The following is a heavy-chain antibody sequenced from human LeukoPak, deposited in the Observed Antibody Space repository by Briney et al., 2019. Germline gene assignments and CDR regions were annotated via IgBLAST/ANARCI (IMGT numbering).Heavy chain of an antibody. CDR2: IIPIFGTA. Sequence: ASVKVSCKASGGTFSSYAISWVRQAPGQGLEWMGGIIPIFGTANYAQKFQGRVTMTRDMSTSTVYMELSSLRSEDTAVYYCARDPERYCSGGSCYSGDYWGQGTLVTVSS. J-gene: IGHJ4*02. CDR1: GGTFSSYA. D-gene: IGHD2-15*01. CDR3: ARDPERYCSGGSCYSGDY. V-gene: IGHV1-69*05.